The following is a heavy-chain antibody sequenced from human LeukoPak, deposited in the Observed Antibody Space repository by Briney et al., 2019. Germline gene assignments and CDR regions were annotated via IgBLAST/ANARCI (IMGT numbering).Heavy chain of an antibody. V-gene: IGHV4-59*01. CDR3: ARASRAMVRGQGAYYYYGMDV. CDR2: IYYSGST. J-gene: IGHJ6*04. CDR1: VGSISSYY. Sequence: PSETLSLTCTVSVGSISSYYWSWIRQPPGKGLEWIGYIYYSGSTNYNPSLKSRVTISVDSSKNRFSLKLSSVTTADTAVYYCARASRAMVRGQGAYYYYGMDVWGKGTTVTVSS. D-gene: IGHD3-10*01.